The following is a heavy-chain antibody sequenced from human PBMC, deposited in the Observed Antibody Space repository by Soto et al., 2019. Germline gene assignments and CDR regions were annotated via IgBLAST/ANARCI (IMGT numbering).Heavy chain of an antibody. Sequence: SETLSLTCAVSGGSISSGGYSWSWIRQPPGKGLEWIGYIYHSGSTYYNPSLKSRVTISVDTSKNQFSLKLSSVTAADTAVYYCARVLSVSRGYYPTYYFDYWGQGTLVTVSS. J-gene: IGHJ4*02. V-gene: IGHV4-30-2*02. CDR2: IYHSGST. CDR3: ARVLSVSRGYYPTYYFDY. CDR1: GGSISSGGYS. D-gene: IGHD3-22*01.